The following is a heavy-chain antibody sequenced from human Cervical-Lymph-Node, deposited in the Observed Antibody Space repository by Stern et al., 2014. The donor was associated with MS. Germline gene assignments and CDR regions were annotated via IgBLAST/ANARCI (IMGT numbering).Heavy chain of an antibody. V-gene: IGHV2-26*01. D-gene: IGHD2-2*01. Sequence: QVTLKESGPVLVKPTETLTLTCTVSGFSLSNARMGVSWIRQPPGKALEWLPHIFSYDEKSYRTSLEHRLNILNDTPQNPALPTRTNMDPVATAPYYCARIIQTHIVEVPAWFDPWGQGTLVTVSS. J-gene: IGHJ5*02. CDR3: ARIIQTHIVEVPAWFDP. CDR2: IFSYDEK. CDR1: GFSLSNARMG.